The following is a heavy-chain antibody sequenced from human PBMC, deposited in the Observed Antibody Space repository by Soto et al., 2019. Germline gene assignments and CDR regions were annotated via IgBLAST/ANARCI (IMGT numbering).Heavy chain of an antibody. D-gene: IGHD3-22*01. Sequence: SETLSLTCTVSGGSISSSSYFWGWIRQPPGKGLEWIGSMYYSGTTYYNPSLKSRVTISVDTSKNQFSLKLNSVTAADTAVYYCARVRREYDNSGPVDYWGQGTLVTVSS. CDR2: MYYSGTT. CDR1: GGSISSSSYF. CDR3: ARVRREYDNSGPVDY. J-gene: IGHJ4*02. V-gene: IGHV4-39*07.